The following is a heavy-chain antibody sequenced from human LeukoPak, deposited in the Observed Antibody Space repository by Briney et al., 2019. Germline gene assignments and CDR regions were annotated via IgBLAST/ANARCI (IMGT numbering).Heavy chain of an antibody. J-gene: IGHJ6*03. D-gene: IGHD3-22*01. CDR3: ARLVYDSSGWGDYYYYYMDV. CDR2: INPNSGDT. Sequence: ASVKVSCKASGYTFTGYYMHWVRQAPGQGLEWMGWINPNSGDTNYAQKFQGRVTMTRDTSISTAYMELSRLRSDDTAVYYCARLVYDSSGWGDYYYYYMDVWGKGTTVTVSS. CDR1: GYTFTGYY. V-gene: IGHV1-2*02.